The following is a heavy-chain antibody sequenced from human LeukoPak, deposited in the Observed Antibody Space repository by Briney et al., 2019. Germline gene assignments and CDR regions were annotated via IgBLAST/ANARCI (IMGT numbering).Heavy chain of an antibody. D-gene: IGHD3-10*01. CDR3: ARDTYGSDY. Sequence: ASVKVSCKASGYTFTGYYMHWVRQAPGQGLEWMGKIIPTDGSTTYAQNFQDRVTMTRDTSTSTVYMELNSLTSEDTAVYYCARDTYGSDYWGQGTLVTVSS. J-gene: IGHJ4*02. CDR1: GYTFTGYY. V-gene: IGHV1-46*01. CDR2: IIPTDGST.